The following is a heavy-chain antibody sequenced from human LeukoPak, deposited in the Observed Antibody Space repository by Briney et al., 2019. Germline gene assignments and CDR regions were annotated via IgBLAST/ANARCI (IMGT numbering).Heavy chain of an antibody. D-gene: IGHD2-2*01. V-gene: IGHV4-34*01. J-gene: IGHJ6*03. Sequence: SETLSLTCAVYGGSFSGYYWSWIRQPPGKGLEWIGEINHSGSTNYNPSLKSRVTISVDTSKNQFSLKLSSVTAADTAVYYCARLGRYCSSTSCLWYYYYYMDVWGKGTTVTVSS. CDR3: ARLGRYCSSTSCLWYYYYYMDV. CDR1: GGSFSGYY. CDR2: INHSGST.